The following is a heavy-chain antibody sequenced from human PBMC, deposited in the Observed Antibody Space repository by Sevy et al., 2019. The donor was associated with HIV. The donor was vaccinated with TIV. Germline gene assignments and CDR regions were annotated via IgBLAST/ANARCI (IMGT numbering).Heavy chain of an antibody. CDR2: IYYSGSN. Sequence: SESLSLTCTVSGGSISSYYWSWIRQPPGKGLEWIGYIYYSGSNTYNPSLKSRVTISVDTSKNQFSLKLSSVTAADTAVYYCARYGHGSGSYSAENYYYYYGMDVWGQGTTVTVSS. J-gene: IGHJ6*02. CDR1: GGSISSYY. V-gene: IGHV4-59*01. CDR3: ARYGHGSGSYSAENYYYYYGMDV. D-gene: IGHD3-10*01.